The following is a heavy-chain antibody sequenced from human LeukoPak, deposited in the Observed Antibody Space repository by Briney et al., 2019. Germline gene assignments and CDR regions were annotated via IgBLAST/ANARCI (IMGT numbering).Heavy chain of an antibody. CDR3: ARGSAITMVRGVIRRRFDP. J-gene: IGHJ5*02. D-gene: IGHD3-10*01. CDR2: INHSGST. CDR1: GGSFSGYY. V-gene: IGHV4-34*01. Sequence: SETLSLTCAVYGGSFSGYYWSWIRQPPGKGLEWIGEINHSGSTNYNPSLKSRVTISVDTSKNQFSLKLSSVTAADTAVYYCARGSAITMVRGVIRRRFDPWGQGTLVTVSS.